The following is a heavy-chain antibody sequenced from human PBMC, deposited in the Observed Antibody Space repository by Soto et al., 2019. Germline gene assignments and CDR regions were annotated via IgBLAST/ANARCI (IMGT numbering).Heavy chain of an antibody. CDR3: AAVAAAATFDS. CDR2: FDPEDGEI. D-gene: IGHD2-2*01. CDR1: GYSLTELS. Sequence: QVQLVQSGAEVKKPGASVKVSCKVSGYSLTELSMHWVRQAPGKGLEWMGGFDPEDGEIIHAQKFQGRVTMAEDIYTDTAYMELRSLTSDDTAVYYCAAVAAAATFDSWGQGTLVTVSS. J-gene: IGHJ4*02. V-gene: IGHV1-24*01.